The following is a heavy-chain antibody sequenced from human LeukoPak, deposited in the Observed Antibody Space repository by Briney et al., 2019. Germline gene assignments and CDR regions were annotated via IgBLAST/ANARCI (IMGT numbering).Heavy chain of an antibody. CDR2: IKKDGSEK. V-gene: IGHV3-7*04. CDR3: ARNRDSN. D-gene: IGHD2-21*02. CDR1: GFTFSSYW. J-gene: IGHJ4*02. Sequence: QPGGSLGLSCAASGFTFSSYWMSWVRQAPGKGLEWVANIKKDGSEKYYVDSVKGRFTISRDNAKKSLYLQMISLRAEDTAVYCCARNRDSNWGQGTLVTVSS.